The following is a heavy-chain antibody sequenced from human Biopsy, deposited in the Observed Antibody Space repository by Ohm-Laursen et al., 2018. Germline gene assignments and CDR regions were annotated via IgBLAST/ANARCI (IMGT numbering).Heavy chain of an antibody. J-gene: IGHJ3*01. D-gene: IGHD2/OR15-2a*01. CDR2: RIPYFNTI. V-gene: IGHV1-69*13. CDR3: VGGQRGPPIGVTVPGDAFDL. Sequence: GASVKVSCNASGVTFDTYAFGWVRQAPGQGLEWMGGRIPYFNTIYYARNFQDRAVITADRSARTTDMQLSGLGPDDTAVYYCVGGQRGPPIGVTVPGDAFDLWGPGTMITVSP. CDR1: GVTFDTYA.